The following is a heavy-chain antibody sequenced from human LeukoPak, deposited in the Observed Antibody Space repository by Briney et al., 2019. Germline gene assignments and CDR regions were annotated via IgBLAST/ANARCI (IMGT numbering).Heavy chain of an antibody. CDR1: GGSFSGYY. CDR3: ARGSPPQLGYCSSTSCYPFDY. V-gene: IGHV4-34*01. D-gene: IGHD2-2*01. Sequence: SETLSLTCAVYGGSFSGYYWSWIRQPPGKGQEWIGEINHSGSTNYNPSLKSRVTISVDTSKNQFSLKLSSVTAADTAVYYCARGSPPQLGYCSSTSCYPFDYWGQGTLVTVSS. CDR2: INHSGST. J-gene: IGHJ4*02.